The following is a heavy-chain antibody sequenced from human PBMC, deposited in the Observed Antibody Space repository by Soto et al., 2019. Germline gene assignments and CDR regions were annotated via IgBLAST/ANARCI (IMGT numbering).Heavy chain of an antibody. Sequence: QVQLQQWGAGPMRTLESLSLTCGVSGGSFSGYYWAWIRQSPGKGLEWIGEINDRGSINYNPSLKSRVSISVDTSKNHYSLNLRSVTAADTAVYYCARESHDILTGPPWVWYFDLWGRDTLVTVSS. D-gene: IGHD3-9*01. V-gene: IGHV4-34*01. J-gene: IGHJ2*01. CDR1: GGSFSGYY. CDR2: INDRGSI. CDR3: ARESHDILTGPPWVWYFDL.